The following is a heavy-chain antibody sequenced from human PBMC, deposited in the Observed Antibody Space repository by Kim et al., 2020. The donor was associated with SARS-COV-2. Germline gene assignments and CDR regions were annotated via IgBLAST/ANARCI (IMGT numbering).Heavy chain of an antibody. Sequence: GGSLRLSCAASGFTFSTSPMGWVRQAPGKGLEWVSRISGDGTRTYYADSVKGRVTMSSDKTKNTVYLHMNSLRVEDTAVYYCAKGVTNSGFDYWGQGAQVTVSS. CDR2: ISGDGTRT. J-gene: IGHJ4*02. CDR3: AKGVTNSGFDY. D-gene: IGHD4-17*01. V-gene: IGHV3-23*01. CDR1: GFTFSTSP.